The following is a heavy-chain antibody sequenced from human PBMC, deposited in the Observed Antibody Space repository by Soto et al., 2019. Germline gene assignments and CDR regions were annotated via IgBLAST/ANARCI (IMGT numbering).Heavy chain of an antibody. CDR3: ARESGKYGDWFDP. CDR2: IIPIFGTA. D-gene: IGHD3-3*01. J-gene: IGHJ5*02. CDR1: GGTFSSYA. V-gene: IGHV1-69*12. Sequence: QVQLVQSGAEVKKPGSSVKVSCKASGGTFSSYAISWVRQAPGQGLEWMGGIIPIFGTANYAQKFRGRVTSTADESTSNAYMALSSLRSEDTAVYYCARESGKYGDWFDPWGQGTLVTVSS.